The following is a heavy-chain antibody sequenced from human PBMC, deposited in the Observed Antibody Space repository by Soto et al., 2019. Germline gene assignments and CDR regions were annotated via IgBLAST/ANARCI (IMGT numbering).Heavy chain of an antibody. J-gene: IGHJ4*02. CDR3: ATRDPVHY. D-gene: IGHD6-6*01. V-gene: IGHV1-46*01. CDR1: GYTFTTYY. CDR2: ISPDGGRT. Sequence: QVQLVQSGAEVKKPGASVKVSCKASGYTFTTYYMHWVRHAPGQGLEWVGIISPDGGRTSYAQKYKGKVTMTRDTSTSTVYMALSSLRSEDRAVYYCATRDPVHYWGQGTLVTVSS.